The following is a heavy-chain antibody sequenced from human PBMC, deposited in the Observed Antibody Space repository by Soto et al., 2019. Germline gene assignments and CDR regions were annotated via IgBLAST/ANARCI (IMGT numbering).Heavy chain of an antibody. CDR2: IIPIFGTA. CDR3: ARSDSGYDARYYYYYGMDV. D-gene: IGHD5-12*01. CDR1: GGTFSSYA. Sequence: QVQLVQSGAEVKKPGSSVKVSCKASGGTFSSYAISWVRQAPGQGLEWMGGIIPIFGTANYEQKFQGRVTITADESTSTAYMELSSLRSEDTAVYYCARSDSGYDARYYYYYGMDVWGQGTTVTVSS. V-gene: IGHV1-69*01. J-gene: IGHJ6*02.